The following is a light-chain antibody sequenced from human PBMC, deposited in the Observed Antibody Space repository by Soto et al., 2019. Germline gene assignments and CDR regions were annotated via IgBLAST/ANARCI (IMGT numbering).Light chain of an antibody. CDR2: DVS. Sequence: QSVLTQPRSVSGSPGQSVTISCTGTSSDVGGYNYVSWYQQHPGKAPKLMIYDVSKRPSGVPDRFSGSKSGHTASLTISGLQAEDEADYYCCSYAGSYTLRVFGGGTKLTVL. V-gene: IGLV2-11*01. CDR1: SSDVGGYNY. J-gene: IGLJ2*01. CDR3: CSYAGSYTLRV.